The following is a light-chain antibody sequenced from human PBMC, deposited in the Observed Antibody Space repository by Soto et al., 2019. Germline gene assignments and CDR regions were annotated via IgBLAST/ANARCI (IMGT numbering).Light chain of an antibody. CDR3: QQYNNWPPDRT. CDR2: GAS. CDR1: RGVGIN. Sequence: EIVMTQSPATLSVSPGERATLSCRPGRGVGINLAWYRQKLGQAPRLLIYGASTRATGIPARFSGSGSGTEFTLTISSLQSEDFAIYFCQQYNNWPPDRTFGQGTKVEIK. J-gene: IGKJ1*01. V-gene: IGKV3-15*01.